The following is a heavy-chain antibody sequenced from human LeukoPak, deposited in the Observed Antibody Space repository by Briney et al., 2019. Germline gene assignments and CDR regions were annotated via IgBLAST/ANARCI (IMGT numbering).Heavy chain of an antibody. V-gene: IGHV1-46*01. D-gene: IGHD6-13*01. CDR2: INPSGGST. J-gene: IGHJ4*02. CDR3: ARDAAIAARPVGYFDY. Sequence: ASVKVSCKASGGTFSRYAISWVRQAPGQGLEWMGIINPSGGSTSYAQKFQGRVTMTRDTSTSTVYMELSSLRSEDTAVYYCARDAAIAARPVGYFDYWGQGTLVTVSS. CDR1: GGTFSRYA.